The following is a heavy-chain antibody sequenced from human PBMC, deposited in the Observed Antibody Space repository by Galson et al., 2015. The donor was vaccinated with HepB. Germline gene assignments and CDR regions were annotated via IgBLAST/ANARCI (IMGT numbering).Heavy chain of an antibody. Sequence: SCKASGYTFTSYYMHWLRQAPGQGLEWMGGIIPIFGTANYAQKFQGRVTITADESTSTAYMELSSLRSEDTAVYYCATLNCSGGSCYSVYYYYYYMDVWGKGTTVTVSS. V-gene: IGHV1-69*01. J-gene: IGHJ6*03. CDR3: ATLNCSGGSCYSVYYYYYYMDV. CDR2: IIPIFGTA. CDR1: GYTFTSYY. D-gene: IGHD2-15*01.